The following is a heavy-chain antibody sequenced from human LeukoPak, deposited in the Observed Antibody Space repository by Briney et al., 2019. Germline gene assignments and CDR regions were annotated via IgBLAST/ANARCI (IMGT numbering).Heavy chain of an antibody. CDR1: XXXFSSYA. CDR3: AKEEAYSSSWYHYYYYYGMDV. D-gene: IGHD6-13*01. CDR2: ISGSGGST. V-gene: IGHV3-23*01. Sequence: GGSLRLSXAAXXXXFSSYAMSWVRXAPGKGLEWVSAISGSGGSTYYADSVKGRFTISRDNSKNTLYLQMNSLRAEDTAVYYCAKEEAYSSSWYHYYYYYGMDVWGQGTTVTVSS. J-gene: IGHJ6*02.